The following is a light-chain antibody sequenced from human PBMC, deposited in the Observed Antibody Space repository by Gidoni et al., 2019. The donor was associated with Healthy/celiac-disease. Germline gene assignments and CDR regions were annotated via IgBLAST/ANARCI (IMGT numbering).Light chain of an antibody. Sequence: QAALTQPASVSGCPGRANTISCTGTSSDVGSYNLASWYPQHPGKDPKRMIYEVSKRPSAVSNRFSGSKSGNTASLTISALQSEDEADYYCCSYAGSSTVVFGGGTKLTVL. CDR1: SSDVGSYNL. J-gene: IGLJ2*01. V-gene: IGLV2-23*02. CDR3: CSYAGSSTVV. CDR2: EVS.